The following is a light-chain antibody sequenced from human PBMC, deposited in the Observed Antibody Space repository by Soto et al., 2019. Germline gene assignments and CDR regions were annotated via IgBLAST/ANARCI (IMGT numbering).Light chain of an antibody. CDR3: QQYDSSPWT. Sequence: EIVLTQSPGTLSLSPGERATLSCRASQSVSSSFLAWYQQKPGQAPRLLIYGASSRATGIPDRFSGRGSGTGFTGTMSGLEPEDVAVYHCQQYDSSPWTFGQGTRVESK. V-gene: IGKV3-20*01. J-gene: IGKJ1*01. CDR2: GAS. CDR1: QSVSSSF.